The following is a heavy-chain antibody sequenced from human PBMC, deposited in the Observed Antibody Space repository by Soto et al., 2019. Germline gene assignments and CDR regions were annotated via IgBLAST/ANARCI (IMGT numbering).Heavy chain of an antibody. J-gene: IGHJ5*02. Sequence: ASVKVSCKASGGTFSSYTISWVRQAPGQGLEWMGRIIPILGIANYAQKFQGRVTITADKSTSTAYMELSSLRSEDTAVYYCARDVSYYYDSSRYWFDPRGQGTLVTVSS. CDR2: IIPILGIA. CDR3: ARDVSYYYDSSRYWFDP. D-gene: IGHD3-22*01. CDR1: GGTFSSYT. V-gene: IGHV1-69*04.